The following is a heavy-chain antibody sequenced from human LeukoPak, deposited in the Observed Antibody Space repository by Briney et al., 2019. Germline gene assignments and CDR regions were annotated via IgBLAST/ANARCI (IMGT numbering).Heavy chain of an antibody. CDR3: ARDYVWGSSESDY. CDR1: GFTFSNYW. J-gene: IGHJ4*02. Sequence: GSLRLSCAASGFTFSNYWMTWFRQTPGKGLEWVGNIKPDGSEKYYVDSVKGRFTISRDNAKNSLFLQMSSLRVEDTAIYYCARDYVWGSSESDYWGQGTLVTVSS. CDR2: IKPDGSEK. V-gene: IGHV3-7*01. D-gene: IGHD7-27*01.